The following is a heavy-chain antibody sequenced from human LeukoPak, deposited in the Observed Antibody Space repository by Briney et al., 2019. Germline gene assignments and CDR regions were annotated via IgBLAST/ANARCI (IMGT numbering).Heavy chain of an antibody. J-gene: IGHJ4*02. CDR3: ARNWAVFDY. CDR2: INHSGGST. CDR1: GYTFTSYY. V-gene: IGHV1-46*01. D-gene: IGHD7-27*01. Sequence: EASVKGSCKASGYTFTSYYRHWVRQSPGQGLEWMGIINHSGGSTSYGQKFQGSVTMTRDTSTSTVYMALSSLRSEDTAVYYCARNWAVFDYWGQGTLVTVFS.